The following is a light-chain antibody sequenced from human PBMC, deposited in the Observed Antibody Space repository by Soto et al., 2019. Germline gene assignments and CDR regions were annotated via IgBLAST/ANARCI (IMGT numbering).Light chain of an antibody. CDR2: AAS. J-gene: IGKJ4*01. CDR1: QDVSSW. V-gene: IGKV1-12*01. CDR3: QQGNSLPLT. Sequence: DIQMTQSPSSVSASVGDRVTITCRASQDVSSWLAWFQQKPGKAPKLLIYAASSLQIGVPSRFSGSGSGTDFTLHISSLQPEDYATYYCQQGNSLPLTVGGGTTVEIK.